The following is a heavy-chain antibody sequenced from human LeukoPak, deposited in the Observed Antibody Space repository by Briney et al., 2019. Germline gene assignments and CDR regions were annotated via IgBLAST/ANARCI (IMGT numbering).Heavy chain of an antibody. CDR2: ISSSSSYI. V-gene: IGHV3-21*01. CDR1: GFTFRTYS. J-gene: IGHJ3*02. CDR3: ARDLSLYDSIPDAFDI. Sequence: PGGSLRLSCAASGFTFRTYSMNWVRQAPGKGLEWVSSISSSSSYIYYAASVKGRFTISRDNAKNSLYLQMNSLRADDTAVHFCARDLSLYDSIPDAFDIWGQGTMVTVSS. D-gene: IGHD3-22*01.